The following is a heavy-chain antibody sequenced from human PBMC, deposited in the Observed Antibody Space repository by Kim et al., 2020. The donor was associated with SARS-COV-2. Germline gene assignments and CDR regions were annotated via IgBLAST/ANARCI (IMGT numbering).Heavy chain of an antibody. J-gene: IGHJ3*02. D-gene: IGHD2-2*02. CDR2: ISWNSGSI. CDR1: GFTFDDYA. Sequence: GGSLRLSCAASGFTFDDYAMHWVRQAPGKGLEWVSGISWNSGSIGYADSVKGRFTISRDNAKNSLYLQMNSLRAEDTALYYCAKDLPHSDHCSSTSCYTPPAFDIWGQGTMVTVSS. V-gene: IGHV3-9*01. CDR3: AKDLPHSDHCSSTSCYTPPAFDI.